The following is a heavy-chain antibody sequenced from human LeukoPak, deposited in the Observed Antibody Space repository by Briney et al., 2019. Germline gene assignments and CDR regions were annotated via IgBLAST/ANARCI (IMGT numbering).Heavy chain of an antibody. CDR3: AREGWGSRSAFDI. CDR2: IWFDGSNW. CDR1: GFTFSNYG. J-gene: IGHJ3*02. D-gene: IGHD7-27*01. Sequence: PGGSLRLSCAASGFTFSNYGMHWVRQAPGKGLEWVSVIWFDGSNWFYVDSVKGRFTISRDNSKNTLYLQMNSLRVEDTAVYYCAREGWGSRSAFDIWGQGTMVTVFS. V-gene: IGHV3-33*01.